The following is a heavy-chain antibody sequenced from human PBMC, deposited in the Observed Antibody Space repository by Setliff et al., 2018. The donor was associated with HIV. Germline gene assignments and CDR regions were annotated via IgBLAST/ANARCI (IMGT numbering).Heavy chain of an antibody. CDR1: SGSISDSRYY. V-gene: IGHV4-39*01. Sequence: SETLSLTCTVSSGSISDSRYYWGWIRQAPGKGLEWIGSIYYAGSLYYSPFLKSRLTISVDTSTNQFSLNLASVTAADTAVYYCTRRFEKWLAFDYWGQGTLVTVSS. D-gene: IGHD6-19*01. CDR3: TRRFEKWLAFDY. CDR2: IYYAGSL. J-gene: IGHJ4*02.